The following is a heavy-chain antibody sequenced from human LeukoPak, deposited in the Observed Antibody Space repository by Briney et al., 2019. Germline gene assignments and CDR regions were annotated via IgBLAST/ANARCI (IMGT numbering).Heavy chain of an antibody. CDR1: GFTVSSNY. CDR3: ARGSYDILNGYGSIDY. D-gene: IGHD3-9*01. Sequence: SGGSLRLSCAASGFTVSSNYMSWVRQAPGKGLEWVSVIYSGGSTYYADSVKGRFTISRDNSKNTLYLQMNSLRAEDTAVYYCARGSYDILNGYGSIDYWGQGTLVTVSS. J-gene: IGHJ4*02. CDR2: IYSGGST. V-gene: IGHV3-53*01.